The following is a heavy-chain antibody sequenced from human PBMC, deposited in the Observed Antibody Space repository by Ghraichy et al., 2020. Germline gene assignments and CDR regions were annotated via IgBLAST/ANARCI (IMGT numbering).Heavy chain of an antibody. V-gene: IGHV4-59*08. CDR3: VRHPRKQPPYFDS. Sequence: SETLSLTCTVSGDSISDYYWSWIRQPPGKGLEWIGYIHNSGITKYNPSLESRVTLSLDTASNKFSLKLSSVTAADAALFYCVRHPRKQPPYFDSWGQGTLVTVSS. J-gene: IGHJ4*02. D-gene: IGHD1-14*01. CDR2: IHNSGIT. CDR1: GDSISDYY.